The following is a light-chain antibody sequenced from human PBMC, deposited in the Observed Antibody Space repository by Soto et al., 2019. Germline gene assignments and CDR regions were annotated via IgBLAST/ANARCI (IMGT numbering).Light chain of an antibody. CDR2: RAS. CDR3: QQYNNWPRAT. Sequence: IVMTQSPATLSVSPGERATLSCRASQSINSNLAWYQQKPGQAPRLLMFRASIRATGFPARFSGSGSGTEFHITISSLQSEDSAIYYCQQYNNWPRATFGGVTKVEIK. V-gene: IGKV3-15*01. J-gene: IGKJ4*01. CDR1: QSINSN.